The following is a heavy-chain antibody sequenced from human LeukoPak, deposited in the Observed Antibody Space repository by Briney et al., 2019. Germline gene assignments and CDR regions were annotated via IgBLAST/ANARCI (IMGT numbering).Heavy chain of an antibody. CDR2: ISYDGSNK. V-gene: IGHV3-30-3*01. CDR1: GFTFSSYA. Sequence: QTGGSLRLSCAASGFTFSSYAMHWVRQAPGQGLEWVAVISYDGSNKYYADSMKGRFTISRDNSKNTLYLQMTSLRAEDTAVYYCARVPYSGHEGYYFDSWGQGTLVTVSS. J-gene: IGHJ4*02. D-gene: IGHD5-12*01. CDR3: ARVPYSGHEGYYFDS.